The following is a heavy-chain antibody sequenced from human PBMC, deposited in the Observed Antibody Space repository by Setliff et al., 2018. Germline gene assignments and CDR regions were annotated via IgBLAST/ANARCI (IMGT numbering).Heavy chain of an antibody. CDR2: ISNSGTAI. CDR3: VRDAHYSFWSGNRYYFDY. J-gene: IGHJ4*02. Sequence: PGGSLRLSCAASGFTFSDSYMSWIRQAPGRGLESVSSISNSGTAIYYADSVKGRFTISRDNAENSLYLQMNSLRGEDTAVYYCVRDAHYSFWSGNRYYFDYWGRGTLVTVSS. CDR1: GFTFSDSY. V-gene: IGHV3-11*04. D-gene: IGHD3-3*01.